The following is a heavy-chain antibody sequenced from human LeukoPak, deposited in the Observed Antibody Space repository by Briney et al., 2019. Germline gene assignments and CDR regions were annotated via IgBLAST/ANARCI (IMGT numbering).Heavy chain of an antibody. CDR3: ARTTEGGYTYGYFYYYYMDV. V-gene: IGHV4-39*07. CDR1: GGSISSGSYY. J-gene: IGHJ6*03. CDR2: IYHSGST. Sequence: PSETLSLTCTVSGGSISSGSYYWSWIRQPAGKGLEWIGSIYHSGSTYYNPSLKSRVTISVDTSKSQFSLKLSSVTAADTAVYYCARTTEGGYTYGYFYYYYMDVWGKGTTVTISS. D-gene: IGHD5-18*01.